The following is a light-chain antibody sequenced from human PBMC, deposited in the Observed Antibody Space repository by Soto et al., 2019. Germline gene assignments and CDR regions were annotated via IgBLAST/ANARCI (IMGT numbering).Light chain of an antibody. Sequence: EIVLTQSPATLSLSPGERATLSCRASQSVSSYLAWYQQKPGQAPRLLIYDASNRATGTPVRFSGSGSGTDSTLTISSLEPEDFAVYYCQQRTNWPTFGQGTKVEIK. CDR3: QQRTNWPT. CDR1: QSVSSY. J-gene: IGKJ1*01. CDR2: DAS. V-gene: IGKV3-11*01.